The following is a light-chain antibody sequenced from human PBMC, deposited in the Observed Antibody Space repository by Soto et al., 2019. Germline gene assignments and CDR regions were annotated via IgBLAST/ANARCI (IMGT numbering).Light chain of an antibody. V-gene: IGKV3D-11*01. CDR1: QGVSSY. CDR3: QQYNNWPLR. J-gene: IGKJ3*01. CDR2: DAS. Sequence: EIGLKKSPATLSLYPGERATLSCRASQGVSSYLAWYQQKPGQAPRLLIYDASNRATGIPARFSGSGPGTDFTLTISSLEPEDFAVYYCQQYNNWPLRFGPGSKAAIK.